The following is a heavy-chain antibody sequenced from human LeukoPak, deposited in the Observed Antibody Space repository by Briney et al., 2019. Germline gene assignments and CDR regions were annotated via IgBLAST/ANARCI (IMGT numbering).Heavy chain of an antibody. V-gene: IGHV4-34*04. CDR1: GGSITGYY. Sequence: SETLSLTCAVYGGSITGYYWSWIRQTPGRGLEWVGEIHYTGATSDNQSIKSRATISTDASKNQFSLRLSSVTAADTAVYYCARGNILTGYCFDFWGQGAMVTVSS. J-gene: IGHJ4*02. D-gene: IGHD3-9*01. CDR2: IHYTGAT. CDR3: ARGNILTGYCFDF.